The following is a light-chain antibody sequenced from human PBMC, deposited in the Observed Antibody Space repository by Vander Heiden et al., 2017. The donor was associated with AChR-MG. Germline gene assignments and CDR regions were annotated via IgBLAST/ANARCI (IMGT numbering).Light chain of an antibody. V-gene: IGLV1-40*01. CDR1: TSNIGGGYG. CDR3: HSYDTRLSGVV. J-gene: IGLJ2*01. CDR2: ENK. Sequence: QSVLTQPPSVSGAPGQRVTISCAGSTSNIGGGYGVHWYQHLPGTVPKLLIYENKNRPSGVPDRFSGSKSGTSASLTITGLRAEDEADYYCHSYDTRLSGVVFGGGTKLTVL.